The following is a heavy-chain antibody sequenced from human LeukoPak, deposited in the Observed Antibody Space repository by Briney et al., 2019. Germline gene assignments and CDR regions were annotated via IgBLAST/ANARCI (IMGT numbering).Heavy chain of an antibody. Sequence: SETLSLTCCVSGASISSYYWSWNRPSPGKGREWIGYIHHSGSADYHPSLKGRVTISADTSQRQFSLSLTSVTAADTAVHFCASTRGGVAVSGRGDFDIWGQGTVVTVSP. CDR3: ASTRGGVAVSGRGDFDI. CDR2: IHHSGSA. CDR1: GASISSYY. J-gene: IGHJ3*02. D-gene: IGHD6-19*01. V-gene: IGHV4-4*09.